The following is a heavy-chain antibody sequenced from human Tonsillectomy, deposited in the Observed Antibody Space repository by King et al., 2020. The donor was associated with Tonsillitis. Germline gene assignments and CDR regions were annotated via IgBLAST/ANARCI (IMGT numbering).Heavy chain of an antibody. CDR1: GFTFDDYT. CDR2: ISWDGGST. J-gene: IGHJ6*02. CDR3: AKDMGNFYCMDV. V-gene: IGHV3-43*01. D-gene: IGHD6-13*01. Sequence: VQLVESGGVVVQPGGSLRLSCAASGFTFDDYTMHWVRQAPGKGLEWVSLISWDGGSTYYADSVKGRFTISRDNSKNSLYLQMNSLRTEDTAFYYCAKDMGNFYCMDVWGQGTTVTVTS.